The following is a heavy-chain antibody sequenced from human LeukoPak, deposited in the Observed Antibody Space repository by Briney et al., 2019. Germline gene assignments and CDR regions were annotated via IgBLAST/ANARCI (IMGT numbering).Heavy chain of an antibody. V-gene: IGHV1-69*02. J-gene: IGHJ4*02. Sequence: GASVKVSCKASGGTFSSYTISWVRQAPGRGLEWMGRIIPILGIANYAQKFQGRVTITADKSTSTAYMELSSLRSEDTAVYYCARAEYSSSWYSPYYFDYWGQGTLVTVSS. CDR1: GGTFSSYT. CDR3: ARAEYSSSWYSPYYFDY. CDR2: IIPILGIA. D-gene: IGHD6-13*01.